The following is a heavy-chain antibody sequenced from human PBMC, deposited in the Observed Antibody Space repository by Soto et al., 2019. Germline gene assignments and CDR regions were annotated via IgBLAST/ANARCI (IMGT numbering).Heavy chain of an antibody. J-gene: IGHJ4*02. CDR3: ARDGSGSYYANLDF. D-gene: IGHD3-10*01. V-gene: IGHV3-21*01. CDR1: GFTLSSYS. Sequence: GGSLRLSCAVSGFTLSSYSMNWVRQAPGKGLEWVSSSSSSDTYKYYADSVKGRFTISRDNAKNSVYLQMNSLRAEDSAVYYCARDGSGSYYANLDFWGQGTLVTVSS. CDR2: SSSSDTYK.